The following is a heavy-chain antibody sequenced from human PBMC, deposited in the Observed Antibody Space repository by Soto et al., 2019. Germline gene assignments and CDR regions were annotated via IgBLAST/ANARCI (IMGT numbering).Heavy chain of an antibody. J-gene: IGHJ3*02. D-gene: IGHD3-22*01. CDR1: GYSFTSYW. CDR3: ARQSYYDSSGYYYDGAFDI. V-gene: IGHV5-51*01. Sequence: GESLKISCKGSGYSFTSYWIGWVRQMPGKGLEWMGIIYPGDSDTRYSPSFQGQVTISADKSISTAYLQWSSLKASDTAMYYCARQSYYDSSGYYYDGAFDIWGQGTMVTVSS. CDR2: IYPGDSDT.